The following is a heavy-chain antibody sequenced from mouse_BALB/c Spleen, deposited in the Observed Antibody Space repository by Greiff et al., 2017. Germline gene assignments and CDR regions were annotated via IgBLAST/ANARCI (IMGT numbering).Heavy chain of an antibody. V-gene: IGHV2-9-2*01. CDR2: IWTGGGT. J-gene: IGHJ3*01. D-gene: IGHD2-4*01. Sequence: VKLVESGPGLVAPSQSLSITCTVSGFSLTSYDISWIRQPPGKGLEWLGVIWTGGGTNYNSAFMSRLSISKDNSKSQVFLKMNRLQTDDTAIYYCVRGYDYDDAAWFAYWGQGTLVTVSA. CDR3: VRGYDYDDAAWFAY. CDR1: GFSLTSYD.